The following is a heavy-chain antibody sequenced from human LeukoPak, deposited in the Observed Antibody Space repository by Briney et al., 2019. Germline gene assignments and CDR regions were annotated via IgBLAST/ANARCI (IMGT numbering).Heavy chain of an antibody. CDR3: ARDAKSGCYGSRRWFDP. CDR1: GFTFDDYG. V-gene: IGHV3-20*01. J-gene: IGHJ5*02. Sequence: LGGSLRLSCAASGFTFDDYGMSWVRQAPGKGLEWVSGINWNGGSTGYADSVKGRFTISRDNAKNSLYLQMNSLRAEDTALYHCARDAKSGCYGSRRWFDPWGQGTLVTVSS. D-gene: IGHD1-26*01. CDR2: INWNGGST.